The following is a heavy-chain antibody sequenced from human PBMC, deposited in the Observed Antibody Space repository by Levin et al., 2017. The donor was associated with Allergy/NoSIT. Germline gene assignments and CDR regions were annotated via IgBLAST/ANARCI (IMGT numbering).Heavy chain of an antibody. CDR2: IYYSGST. J-gene: IGHJ4*02. Sequence: SQTLSLTCTVSGGSISSYYWSWIRQPPGKGLEWIGYIYYSGSTNYNPSLKSRVTISVDTSKNQFSLKLSSVTAADTAVYYCARGRFTVTTWGQGTLVTVSS. D-gene: IGHD4-17*01. CDR1: GGSISSYY. CDR3: ARGRFTVTT. V-gene: IGHV4-59*08.